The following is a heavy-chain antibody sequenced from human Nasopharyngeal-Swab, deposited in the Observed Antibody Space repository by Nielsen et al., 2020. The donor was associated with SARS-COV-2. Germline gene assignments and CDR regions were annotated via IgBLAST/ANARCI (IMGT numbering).Heavy chain of an antibody. CDR3: AKDSLWFGESMDV. CDR2: ISWNSGSI. D-gene: IGHD3-10*01. CDR1: GFTFDDYA. Sequence: GGSLRLSCAASGFTFDDYAMHWVRQAPGKGLEGVSGISWNSGSIGYADSVKGRFTISRDNAKNSLYLQMNSLRAEDTALYYCAKDSLWFGESMDVWGQGTTVTVSS. V-gene: IGHV3-9*01. J-gene: IGHJ6*02.